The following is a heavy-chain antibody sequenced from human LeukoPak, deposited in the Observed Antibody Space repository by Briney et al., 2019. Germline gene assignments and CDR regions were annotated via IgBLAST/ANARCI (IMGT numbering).Heavy chain of an antibody. Sequence: GASVKVSCKASGYTFTGYYMHWVRQAPGQGLEWMGWINPNSGGTNYAQKFQGRVTMTRDTSISTAYMELSRLRSDDTAVYYCARDTIAAAGKRTLYYFDYWGQGTLVTVSS. V-gene: IGHV1-2*02. CDR2: INPNSGGT. CDR3: ARDTIAAAGKRTLYYFDY. CDR1: GYTFTGYY. J-gene: IGHJ4*02. D-gene: IGHD6-13*01.